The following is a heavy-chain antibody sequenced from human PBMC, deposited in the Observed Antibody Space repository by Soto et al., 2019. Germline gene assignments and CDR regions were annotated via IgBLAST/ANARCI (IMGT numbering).Heavy chain of an antibody. V-gene: IGHV4-4*08. D-gene: IGHD3-10*01. CDR3: ASSAGLSGDFFYSNGMDV. J-gene: IGHJ6*02. CDR1: GASIRSYY. CDR2: VYTSDYT. Sequence: PSETLSLTCSVSGASIRSYYWHWIRQPPGKGLEWIGYVYTSDYTRYSSSLKSRVTISVDTSKSQFYLRLNSVTAADTAVYYCASSAGLSGDFFYSNGMDVWGQGTMVTVSS.